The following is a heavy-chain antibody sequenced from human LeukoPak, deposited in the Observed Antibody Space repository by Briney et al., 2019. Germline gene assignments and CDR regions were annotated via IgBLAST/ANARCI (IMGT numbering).Heavy chain of an antibody. J-gene: IGHJ3*02. CDR3: ARDWVFGTGTTHAFDI. Sequence: SEALSLTSPVSGGSINSYYWSWIRPPPGKGLGWIGYIYYSGSTNYNPSLKSRVTISVDTSKNQFYLKLNSVTAADTAVYYCARDWVFGTGTTHAFDIWGQGKMVTVSS. D-gene: IGHD1-1*01. CDR2: IYYSGST. V-gene: IGHV4-59*01. CDR1: GGSINSYY.